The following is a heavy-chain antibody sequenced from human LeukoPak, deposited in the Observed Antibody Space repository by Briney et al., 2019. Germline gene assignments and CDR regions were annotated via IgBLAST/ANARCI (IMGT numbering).Heavy chain of an antibody. CDR2: ISYDGRNE. CDR3: ARQDCSPSCYLAC. V-gene: IGHV3-30*04. CDR1: GFTFSGHA. Sequence: GGSLRLSCAASGFTFSGHAMHWARQTPGKGLEWVAVISYDGRNEYYADSVKGRFTISRDNSKNTLFLQMNSLRAEDTALYYCARQDCSPSCYLACWGQGTLVTVSS. J-gene: IGHJ4*02. D-gene: IGHD2-2*01.